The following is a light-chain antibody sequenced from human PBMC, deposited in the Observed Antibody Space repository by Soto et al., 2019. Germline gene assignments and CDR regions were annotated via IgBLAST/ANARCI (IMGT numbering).Light chain of an antibody. V-gene: IGLV2-14*03. CDR2: DVS. Sequence: QSALAQPASVSGSRGQSITISCTGTSSDVGRYNYVSWFQQHPGKVPKLIIYDVSNWPSGVSDRFSGSKSGNTASLTISGLHPEDEADYYCSSFTGSSPFVFGTGTKVTV. CDR1: SSDVGRYNY. J-gene: IGLJ1*01. CDR3: SSFTGSSPFV.